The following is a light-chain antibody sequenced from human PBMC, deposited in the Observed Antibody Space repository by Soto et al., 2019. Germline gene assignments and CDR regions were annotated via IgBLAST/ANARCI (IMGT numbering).Light chain of an antibody. CDR2: AAS. CDR3: QQSYNTPRT. J-gene: IGKJ1*01. CDR1: QTIGNY. Sequence: DNQMTQAPSSLPSSVGGRVTITCRASQTIGNYLNWYQQRPGKAPNLLISAASTLQSGVPSRFSGSGSGTDFTLTITSLQPEDFATYYCQQSYNTPRTFGQGTKVDI. V-gene: IGKV1-39*01.